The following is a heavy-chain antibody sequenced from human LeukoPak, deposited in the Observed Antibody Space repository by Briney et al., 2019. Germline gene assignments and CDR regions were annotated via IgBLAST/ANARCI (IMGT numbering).Heavy chain of an antibody. J-gene: IGHJ3*02. CDR1: GGSISSYY. Sequence: SETLSLTCTVSGGSISSYYWSWIRQPPGKGLEWIGYIYYSGSTNYNPSLKSRVTISVDTSKNQFSLKLSSVTAADTAVYYCARERKAAYCGGDCYGRGAFDIWGQGTMVAVSS. CDR2: IYYSGST. CDR3: ARERKAAYCGGDCYGRGAFDI. V-gene: IGHV4-59*01. D-gene: IGHD2-21*01.